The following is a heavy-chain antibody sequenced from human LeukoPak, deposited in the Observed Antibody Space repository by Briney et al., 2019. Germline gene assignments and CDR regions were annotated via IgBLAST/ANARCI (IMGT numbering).Heavy chain of an antibody. Sequence: GASVKVSCKASGGTFSTSLLSWVRPAPGQRPEWMGGIIPIFGTANYAQEFQGRVTITADKSTSTVYMELSSLRSDDTAVYFCAGSSSGWLYFDYWGQGTLVIVSS. CDR2: IIPIFGTA. D-gene: IGHD6-19*01. CDR3: AGSSSGWLYFDY. V-gene: IGHV1-69*06. J-gene: IGHJ4*02. CDR1: GGTFSTSL.